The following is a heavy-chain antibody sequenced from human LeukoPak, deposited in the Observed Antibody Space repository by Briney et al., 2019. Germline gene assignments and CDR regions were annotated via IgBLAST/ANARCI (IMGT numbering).Heavy chain of an antibody. D-gene: IGHD3-9*01. Sequence: GGSLRLSCTVSGFTVSSNSMSWVRQAPGKGLEWVSSISSSSDYIYYADSMKGRFTISRDNAKNSLYLQMNSLRAEDTAVYYCASSLHDIAYFDFWGQGILVTVSS. CDR1: GFTVSSNS. CDR3: ASSLHDIAYFDF. V-gene: IGHV3-21*01. CDR2: ISSSSDYI. J-gene: IGHJ4*02.